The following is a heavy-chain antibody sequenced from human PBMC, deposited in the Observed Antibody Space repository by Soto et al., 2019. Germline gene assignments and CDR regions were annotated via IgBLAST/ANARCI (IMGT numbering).Heavy chain of an antibody. Sequence: QVQLVQSGAEVKKPGSSVKVSCKASGGTFSSYAISWVRQAPGQGLEWMGGIIPIFGTANYAQKFQGRVTITADESTSTAYMELSSLRSENRAVYYCAIDRRYYGSSGPFDPWCQGTLVTDSS. J-gene: IGHJ5*02. V-gene: IGHV1-69*01. CDR2: IIPIFGTA. D-gene: IGHD3-10*01. CDR3: AIDRRYYGSSGPFDP. CDR1: GGTFSSYA.